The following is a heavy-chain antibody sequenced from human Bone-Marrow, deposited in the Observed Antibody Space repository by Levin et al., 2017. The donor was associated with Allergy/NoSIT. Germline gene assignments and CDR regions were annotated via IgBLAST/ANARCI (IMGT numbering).Heavy chain of an antibody. CDR3: ARVAYEYVWGSFRYWLDF. CDR1: GFTFSDYY. Sequence: GESLKISCAASGFTFSDYYMSWIRQVPGKGLEWVSYISGSGSTIYYADSVKGRFTISRDNAKNSLYLQMNSLRAEDTAVYYCARVAYEYVWGSFRYWLDFWGQGTLVTVSS. CDR2: ISGSGSTI. J-gene: IGHJ4*02. D-gene: IGHD3-16*02. V-gene: IGHV3-11*01.